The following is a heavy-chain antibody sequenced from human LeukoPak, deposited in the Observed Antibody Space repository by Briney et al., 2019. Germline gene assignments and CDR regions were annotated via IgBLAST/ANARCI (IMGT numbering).Heavy chain of an antibody. CDR3: ARGEAYTANNWFDP. CDR1: GYTFTSYG. J-gene: IGHJ5*02. V-gene: IGHV1-18*01. D-gene: IGHD5-18*01. Sequence: EASVKVSCKASGYTFTSYGISWVRQAPGQGLEWMGWISAYNGNTNYAQKLQGRVTMTTDTSTSTAYMELRSLRSDDTAVYYCARGEAYTANNWFDPWGQGTLVTVSS. CDR2: ISAYNGNT.